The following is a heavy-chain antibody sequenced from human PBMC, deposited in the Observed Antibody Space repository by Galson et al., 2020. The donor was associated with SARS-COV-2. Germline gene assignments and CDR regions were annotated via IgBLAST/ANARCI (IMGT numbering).Heavy chain of an antibody. Sequence: ASVKVSFKTSGYTFPAYYIHWVRQAPGQGLEWMGWINPNTGGTNYAQKFQGWVTMTRDTSISTAYMALSRLKSDDTAVYYCARETEMATFNYFDYWGQGTLVTVSS. CDR2: INPNTGGT. J-gene: IGHJ4*02. CDR3: ARETEMATFNYFDY. V-gene: IGHV1-2*04. CDR1: GYTFPAYY. D-gene: IGHD5-12*01.